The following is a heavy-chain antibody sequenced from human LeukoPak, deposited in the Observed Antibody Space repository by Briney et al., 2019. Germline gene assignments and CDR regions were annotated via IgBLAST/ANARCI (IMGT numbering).Heavy chain of an antibody. CDR2: MNPNSGNT. CDR3: ASLVSLRVDNPHGYYYYYMDV. D-gene: IGHD1-1*01. Sequence: ASVKVSCKASGYTFTSYDINWVRQATGQGLEWMGWMNPNSGNTGYAQKFQGRVTMTRNTSISTAYMELSSLRSEDTDVYSCASLVSLRVDNPHGYYYYYMDVWGKGTTVTISS. V-gene: IGHV1-8*01. CDR1: GYTFTSYD. J-gene: IGHJ6*03.